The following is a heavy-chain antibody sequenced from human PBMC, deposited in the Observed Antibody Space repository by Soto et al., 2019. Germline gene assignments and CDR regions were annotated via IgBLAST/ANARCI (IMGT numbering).Heavy chain of an antibody. CDR1: GGSISSYY. V-gene: IGHV4-59*01. D-gene: IGHD3-22*01. J-gene: IGHJ4*02. CDR3: ARDLDDSSGYDY. Sequence: SETLSLTCTVSGGSISSYYWSWIRQPPGKGLEWIGYIYYSGSTNYNPSLKSRVTISVDTSKNQFSLKLSSVTAADTAVYYCARDLDDSSGYDYWGQGTLVTVSS. CDR2: IYYSGST.